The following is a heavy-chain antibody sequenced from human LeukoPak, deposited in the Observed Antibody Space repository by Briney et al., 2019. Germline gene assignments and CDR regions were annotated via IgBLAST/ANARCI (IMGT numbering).Heavy chain of an antibody. CDR1: GGSISSYY. D-gene: IGHD3-22*01. CDR3: ARAGGYYDSSGYYGPNAFDI. CDR2: MYYSGST. J-gene: IGHJ3*02. V-gene: IGHV4-59*01. Sequence: SETLSLTCTVSGGSISSYYWSWIRQPPGKGLEWVGYMYYSGSTNYNPSLKSRVTISVDTSKNQSSLKLSSVTAADTAVYYCARAGGYYDSSGYYGPNAFDIWGQGTMVTVSS.